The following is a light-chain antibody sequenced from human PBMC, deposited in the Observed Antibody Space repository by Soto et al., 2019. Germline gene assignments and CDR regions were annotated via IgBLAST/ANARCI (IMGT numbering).Light chain of an antibody. Sequence: NVLTQSPAILSLSPGDRATLSCRASQSIGSYLAWYQQTPGQAPRLLIYDASNRATGIPARFSGSGSETEFTLTIDSLEPEDSAVYYCQQRNFWPLSFGPGTRVEIK. V-gene: IGKV3-11*01. CDR1: QSIGSY. J-gene: IGKJ3*01. CDR3: QQRNFWPLS. CDR2: DAS.